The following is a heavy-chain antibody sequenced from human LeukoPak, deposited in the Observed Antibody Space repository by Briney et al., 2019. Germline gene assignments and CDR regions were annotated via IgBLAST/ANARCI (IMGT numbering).Heavy chain of an antibody. CDR3: AKSRAGGFIPNNYYYYYGMDV. V-gene: IGHV3-30*18. CDR2: ISYDGSNK. D-gene: IGHD3-16*02. Sequence: GRSLRLSCAASGFTFSSYGMHWVRQAPGKGLEWVAVISYDGSNKYYADSVKGRFTISRDNSKNTLYLQMNSLRAEDTAAYYCAKSRAGGFIPNNYYYYYGMDVWGQGTTVTVSS. CDR1: GFTFSSYG. J-gene: IGHJ6*02.